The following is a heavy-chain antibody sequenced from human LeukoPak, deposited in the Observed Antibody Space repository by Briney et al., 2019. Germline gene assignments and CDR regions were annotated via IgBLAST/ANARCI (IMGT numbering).Heavy chain of an antibody. D-gene: IGHD3-22*01. CDR1: GFTLSSSA. CDR3: AKLLLD. J-gene: IGHJ4*02. V-gene: IGHV3-23*01. CDR2: MTEGGAT. Sequence: GGSLRLSCAASGFTLSSSAMSRVRQAPGKGLEWVSVMTEGGATYYADSVRGRFIISRDNSKNMVYLQMNSLRVDDTAVYYCAKLLLDWGQGTLVTVSS.